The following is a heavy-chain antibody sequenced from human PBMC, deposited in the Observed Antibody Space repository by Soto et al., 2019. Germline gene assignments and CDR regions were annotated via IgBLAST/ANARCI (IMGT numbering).Heavy chain of an antibody. CDR3: AKDWRESLPGDAFDI. Sequence: GGSLRLSCAASGFTFSSYGMHWVRQAPGKGLEWVGVITYDGSNKFYADSVKGRFAISRENSKNTLYLQMNSLRAEDAAVYYCAKDWRESLPGDAFDIWGQGTMVTVSS. V-gene: IGHV3-30*18. CDR1: GFTFSSYG. CDR2: ITYDGSNK. J-gene: IGHJ3*02. D-gene: IGHD3-10*01.